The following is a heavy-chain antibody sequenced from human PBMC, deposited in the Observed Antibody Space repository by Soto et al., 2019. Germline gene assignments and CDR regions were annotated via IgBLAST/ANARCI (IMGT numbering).Heavy chain of an antibody. V-gene: IGHV4-4*07. Sequence: PSETLSLTXTVSDGSISTYYCNWIRQPAGKGLEWIGRIDASGSTDYDPSLKSRVTMSVDTSKNQFSLRLSSVTAADTAVYYCARGGHDFWSGPFDYWGQGAQVTVSS. CDR3: ARGGHDFWSGPFDY. J-gene: IGHJ4*02. D-gene: IGHD3-3*01. CDR2: IDASGST. CDR1: DGSISTYY.